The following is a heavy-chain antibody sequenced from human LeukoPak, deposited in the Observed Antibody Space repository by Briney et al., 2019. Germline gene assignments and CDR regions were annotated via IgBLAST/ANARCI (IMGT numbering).Heavy chain of an antibody. CDR2: IYHSGNT. CDR3: ARGRSPHQAVNAFDI. CDR1: GYSISSYYY. D-gene: IGHD3-22*01. V-gene: IGHV4-38-2*01. J-gene: IGHJ3*02. Sequence: PSETLSLTCAVSGYSISSYYYWVWIRQPPGKGLEWIGSIYHSGNTYFNPSLKSRVTISVDTSKNQFSLKLTSVTAADTAVYYCARGRSPHQAVNAFDIWGQGTMVTVSS.